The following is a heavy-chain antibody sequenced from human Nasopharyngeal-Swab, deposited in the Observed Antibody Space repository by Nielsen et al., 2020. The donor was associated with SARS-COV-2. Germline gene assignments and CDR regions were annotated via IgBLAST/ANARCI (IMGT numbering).Heavy chain of an antibody. CDR3: ARDSRGYGDYVYYYGMGV. V-gene: IGHV3-21*01. J-gene: IGHJ6*02. D-gene: IGHD4-17*01. Sequence: WIRQPPGKGLEWVSSISSSSSYIYYADSVKGRFTISRDNAKNSLYLQMNSLRAEDTAVYYCARDSRGYGDYVYYYGMGVWGQGTTVTVS. CDR2: ISSSSSYI.